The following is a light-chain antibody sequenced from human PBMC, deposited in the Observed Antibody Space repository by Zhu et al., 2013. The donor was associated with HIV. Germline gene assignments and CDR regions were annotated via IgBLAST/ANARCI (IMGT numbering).Light chain of an antibody. CDR3: QQYYSTPRT. V-gene: IGKV4-1*01. CDR2: WAS. J-gene: IGKJ1*01. CDR1: QSVLYSSNDKNY. Sequence: DIVLTQSPDSLAVSLGERATINCKSSQSVLYSSNDKNYLTWYQQKVGQPPKLLIYWASTRESGVPDRFSGSGSGTDFTLTISGLQPEDVAVYYCQQYYSTPRTFGQGTKVEIK.